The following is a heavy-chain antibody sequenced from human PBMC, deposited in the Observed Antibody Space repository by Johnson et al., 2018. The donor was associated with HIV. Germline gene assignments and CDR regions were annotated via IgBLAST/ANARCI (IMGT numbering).Heavy chain of an antibody. J-gene: IGHJ3*02. CDR1: GFTFSSYW. CDR2: ISSSSSSI. CDR3: ARGGYYYDSYDAFDI. Sequence: VQLVESGGGLVQPGGSLRLSCAASGFTFSSYWMSWVRQAPGKGLEWVSYISSSSSSIYYADSVKGRFTISRDNAKNSLYLQMNSLRAEDTAVYYCARGGYYYDSYDAFDIWGQWTMVTVSS. V-gene: IGHV3-48*04. D-gene: IGHD3-22*01.